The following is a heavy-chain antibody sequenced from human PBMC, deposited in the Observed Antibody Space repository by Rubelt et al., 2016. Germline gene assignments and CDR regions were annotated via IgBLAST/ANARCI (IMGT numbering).Heavy chain of an antibody. CDR1: SSYG. V-gene: IGHV3-7*03. CDR3: AKDRYYDSSLSPQTMDV. J-gene: IGHJ6*02. Sequence: SSYGMHWVRQAPGKGLEWVANIKNDGSEKYYVESVRGRFSISRDNAKNSLYLQMSSLTVEDTAVYYCAKDRYYDSSLSPQTMDVWGQGTTVTVSS. D-gene: IGHD3-22*01. CDR2: IKNDGSEK.